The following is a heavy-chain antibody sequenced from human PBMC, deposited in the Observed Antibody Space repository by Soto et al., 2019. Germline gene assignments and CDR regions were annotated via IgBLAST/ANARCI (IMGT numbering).Heavy chain of an antibody. CDR2: IIPIFGTA. CDR3: ARAPFGSGYQMQGTLLAPFQH. CDR1: GGTFSSYS. Sequence: ASVEVSCKASGGTFSSYSISWVLEAPGQGLEWMGGIIPIFGTANYAQKFQGRVTITADESTSTAYMELSSLRSEDTAVYYCARAPFGSGYQMQGTLLAPFQHWGQGTLVTVSS. J-gene: IGHJ1*01. V-gene: IGHV1-69*13. D-gene: IGHD3-22*01.